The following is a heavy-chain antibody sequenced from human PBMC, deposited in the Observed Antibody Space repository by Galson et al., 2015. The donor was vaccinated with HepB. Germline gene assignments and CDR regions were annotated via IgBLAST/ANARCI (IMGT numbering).Heavy chain of an antibody. D-gene: IGHD4-23*01. J-gene: IGHJ5*02. CDR1: GYSFTTYW. V-gene: IGHV5-51*01. CDR3: VRTNSLVYNWFDP. Sequence: QSGAEVKKPGESLKISCKGSGYSFTTYWIGWVRQMPGKGLEWMGIIFPGDSYTTYSLSFQGQVTISADKSISTAYLQWSSLKASDSAMYYCVRTNSLVYNWFDPWGQGTLVTVSS. CDR2: IFPGDSYT.